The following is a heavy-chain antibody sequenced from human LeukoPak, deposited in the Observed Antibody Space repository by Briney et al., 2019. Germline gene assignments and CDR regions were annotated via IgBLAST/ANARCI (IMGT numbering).Heavy chain of an antibody. J-gene: IGHJ6*02. D-gene: IGHD5-12*01. CDR1: GDSVSSNSAA. Sequence: SQTLSLTCAISGDSVSSNSAAWNWIRQSPSRGLEWLGRTYYRSKWYNDYAVSVKSRITINPDTSRNQFSLQLNSVTPEDTAVYYCARDTYSGYDSLFGNYFYYAMGVWGQGTTVTVSS. V-gene: IGHV6-1*01. CDR3: ARDTYSGYDSLFGNYFYYAMGV. CDR2: TYYRSKWYN.